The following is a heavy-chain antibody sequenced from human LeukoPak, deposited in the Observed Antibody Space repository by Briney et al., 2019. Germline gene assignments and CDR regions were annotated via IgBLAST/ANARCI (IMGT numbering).Heavy chain of an antibody. CDR2: IYHSGST. CDR1: GGSISSSYW. J-gene: IGHJ4*02. D-gene: IGHD1-26*01. CDR3: ARTGGYSGSLDFFDS. V-gene: IGHV4-4*02. Sequence: SETLSLTCAVSGGSISSSYWWSWVRQPPGKGLEWIGEIYHSGSTTYNPSLKCRVTISVDKSNNQFSLRLSSVTAADTAVYYCARTGGYSGSLDFFDSWGQGTLVTVSS.